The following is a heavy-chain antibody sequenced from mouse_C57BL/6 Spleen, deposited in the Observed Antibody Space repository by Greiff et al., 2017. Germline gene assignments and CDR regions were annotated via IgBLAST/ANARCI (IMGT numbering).Heavy chain of an antibody. D-gene: IGHD1-1*01. CDR2: IYPGDGDT. CDR1: GYAFSSYW. Sequence: QVQLKQSGAELVKPGASVKISCKASGYAFSSYWMNWVKQRPGTGLEWIGQIYPGDGDTNYNGKFKGKATLTADKSSSTAYMQLSSLTSEDSAVYFCARGETYGSSGDWFAYWGQGTLVTVSA. V-gene: IGHV1-80*01. J-gene: IGHJ3*01. CDR3: ARGETYGSSGDWFAY.